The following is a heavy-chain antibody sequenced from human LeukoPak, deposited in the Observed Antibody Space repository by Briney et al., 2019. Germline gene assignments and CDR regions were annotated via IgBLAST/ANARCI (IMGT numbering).Heavy chain of an antibody. CDR3: ARDNYYDSSGYYPYDAFDI. V-gene: IGHV3-33*01. Sequence: PGGSLRLSCAASGFTFSSHGMHWVRQAPGKGLEWVAVIWYDGSNKYYADSVKGRFTISRDNSKNTLYLQMNSLRAEDTAVYYCARDNYYDSSGYYPYDAFDIWGQGTMVTVSS. D-gene: IGHD3-22*01. CDR1: GFTFSSHG. CDR2: IWYDGSNK. J-gene: IGHJ3*02.